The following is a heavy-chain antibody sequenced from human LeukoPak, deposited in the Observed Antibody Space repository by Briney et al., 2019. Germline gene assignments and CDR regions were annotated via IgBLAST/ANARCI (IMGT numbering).Heavy chain of an antibody. D-gene: IGHD3-22*01. CDR2: ISAYTGNT. Sequence: ASVKVSCKASGYTFTSYGISWVRQAPGQGLEWMGWISAYTGNTNYAQKLQGRVTMTTDTSMSTAYMELRSLRSDDTAVYYCARDDTMIVVVPGAFDIWGQGTMVTVSS. V-gene: IGHV1-18*01. CDR3: ARDDTMIVVVPGAFDI. J-gene: IGHJ3*02. CDR1: GYTFTSYG.